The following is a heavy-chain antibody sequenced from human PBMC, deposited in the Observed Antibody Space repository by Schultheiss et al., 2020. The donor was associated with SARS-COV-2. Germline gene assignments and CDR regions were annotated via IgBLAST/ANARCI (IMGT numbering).Heavy chain of an antibody. D-gene: IGHD2-2*01. CDR1: GFTFSSYS. Sequence: GGSLRLSCAASGFTFSSYSMNWVRQAPGKGLEWVSSISSSSSYIYYADSVKGRFTISRDNAKNSLYLQMNSLRAEDTAVYYCAYQTSSSDFDYWGQGTLVTVSS. J-gene: IGHJ4*02. CDR3: AYQTSSSDFDY. CDR2: ISSSSSYI. V-gene: IGHV3-21*01.